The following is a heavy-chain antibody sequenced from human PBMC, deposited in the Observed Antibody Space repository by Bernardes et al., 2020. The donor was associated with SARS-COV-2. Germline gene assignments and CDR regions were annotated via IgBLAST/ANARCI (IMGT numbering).Heavy chain of an antibody. J-gene: IGHJ6*02. Sequence: VGSLILSCAASGFTFSSYWMSWVRQAPGKGLEWVANIKQDGSEKYYVDSVKGRFTISRDNAKNSLYLQMNSLRAEDTAVYYCARDSELRYFDWLYYYYGMDVWGQGTTVTVSS. CDR2: IKQDGSEK. V-gene: IGHV3-7*03. CDR1: GFTFSSYW. D-gene: IGHD3-9*01. CDR3: ARDSELRYFDWLYYYYGMDV.